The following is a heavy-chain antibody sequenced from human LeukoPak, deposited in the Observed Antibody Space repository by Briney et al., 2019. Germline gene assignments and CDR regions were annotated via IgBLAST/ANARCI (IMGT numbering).Heavy chain of an antibody. Sequence: PGGSLRLSCAASGFTLSSYVMSWVRQAPGKGLEWVSAIGGSGDPTYYADSVKGRFTISRDSSRNTMFLQMSGLRVEDTAVYYCAKSSSSGWYLVYWGQGTLVTVSS. V-gene: IGHV3-23*01. J-gene: IGHJ4*02. CDR2: IGGSGDPT. CDR3: AKSSSSGWYLVY. D-gene: IGHD6-19*01. CDR1: GFTLSSYV.